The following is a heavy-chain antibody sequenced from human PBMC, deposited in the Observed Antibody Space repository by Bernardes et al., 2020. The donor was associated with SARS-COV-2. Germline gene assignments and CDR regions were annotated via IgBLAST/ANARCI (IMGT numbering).Heavy chain of an antibody. V-gene: IGHV5-51*01. Sequence: GESLKISCKGFGYNFDSHWIAWVRRMPGKGLEWMGIIYPGDSDTRYSPSFQGQVTISADKSINTAYLQWRSLKASDTGMYYCAVGLTTLGYCTGGSCTSARGAFDIWGQGTMVTVSS. J-gene: IGHJ3*02. CDR3: AVGLTTLGYCTGGSCTSARGAFDI. CDR2: IYPGDSDT. CDR1: GYNFDSHW. D-gene: IGHD2-15*01.